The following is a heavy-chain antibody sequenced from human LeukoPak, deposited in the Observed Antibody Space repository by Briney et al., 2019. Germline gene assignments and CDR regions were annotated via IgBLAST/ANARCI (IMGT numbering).Heavy chain of an antibody. CDR2: ISGSGGST. CDR3: AKDRRSSTDWYFDL. J-gene: IGHJ2*01. D-gene: IGHD2-2*01. V-gene: IGHV3-23*01. CDR1: GFTVSSNY. Sequence: GGSLRLSCAASGFTVSSNYMSWVRQAPGKGLEWVSAISGSGGSTYYADSVKGRFTISRDNSKNTLYLQMNSLRAEDTAVYYCAKDRRSSTDWYFDLWGRGTLVTVSS.